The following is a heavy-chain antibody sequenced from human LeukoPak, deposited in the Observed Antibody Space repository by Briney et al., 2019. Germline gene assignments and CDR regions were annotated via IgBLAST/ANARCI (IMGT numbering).Heavy chain of an antibody. D-gene: IGHD2-2*01. V-gene: IGHV1-69*04. CDR3: ARDQSSSSYEYYYGLDV. J-gene: IGHJ6*02. CDR2: IIPVLALA. Sequence: SVKVSCKASGGTFTTYSITWVRQAPGQGLEWLGRIIPVLALANYAQNFQGRVTITADKVTNTAYMELSSLRSEDTAVYYCARDQSSSSYEYYYGLDVWGQGTTVTVSS. CDR1: GGTFTTYS.